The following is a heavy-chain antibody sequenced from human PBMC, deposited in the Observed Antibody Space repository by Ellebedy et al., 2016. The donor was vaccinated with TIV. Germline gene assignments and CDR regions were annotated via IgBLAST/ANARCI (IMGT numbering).Heavy chain of an antibody. V-gene: IGHV1-46*01. Sequence: ASVKVSCKVSGYTFTRYYLYWVRQAPGQGLDWMGIINPTSGDSNYAQKFQGRVTMTRDTSTSTVYMELSSLRSGDTAVYYCARGDNYYYDSSGYYYSHWGQGTLVTVSS. J-gene: IGHJ4*02. CDR3: ARGDNYYYDSSGYYYSH. CDR2: INPTSGDS. D-gene: IGHD3-22*01. CDR1: GYTFTRYY.